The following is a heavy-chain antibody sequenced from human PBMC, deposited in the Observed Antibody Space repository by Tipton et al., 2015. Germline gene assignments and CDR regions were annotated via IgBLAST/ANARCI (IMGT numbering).Heavy chain of an antibody. J-gene: IGHJ4*02. CDR3: ARGDWGSSGQAY. V-gene: IGHV3-23*01. Sequence: SLRLSCAASGFTFSSYAMSWVRQAPGKGLEWVSIISDSGGSTYYADSVKGRFTISRDNSKNTLYLQMNSLRAEDTAVYFCARGDWGSSGQAYWGQGTLVTVSS. D-gene: IGHD3-22*01. CDR1: GFTFSSYA. CDR2: ISDSGGST.